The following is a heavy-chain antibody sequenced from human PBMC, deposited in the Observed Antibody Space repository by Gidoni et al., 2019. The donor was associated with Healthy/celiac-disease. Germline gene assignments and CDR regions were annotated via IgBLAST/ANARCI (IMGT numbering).Heavy chain of an antibody. D-gene: IGHD3-9*01. CDR1: GYSFTSYW. J-gene: IGHJ4*02. CDR3: ARRKAANYDILTGYYGY. V-gene: IGHV5-10-1*03. Sequence: EVQLVQSGAEVKKPGESLRLSCKGSGYSFTSYWISWVRQMPGKGLEWMGRIDPSDSYTNNSPSFQGHVTISADKSISTAYLQWSSLKASDTAMYYCARRKAANYDILTGYYGYWGQGTLVTVSS. CDR2: IDPSDSYT.